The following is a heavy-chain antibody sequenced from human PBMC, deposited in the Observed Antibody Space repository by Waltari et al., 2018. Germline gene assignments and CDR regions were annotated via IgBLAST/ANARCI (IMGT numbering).Heavy chain of an antibody. V-gene: IGHV3-21*02. J-gene: IGHJ1*01. CDR1: GFNFSNYG. CDR3: ARGRMTTKVTPWDF. D-gene: IGHD4-17*01. Sequence: QLVESGGGLVRPGGSLRLSCATSGFNFSNYGLNWVRPAPGKGLEWVSFISGSGNFVYYVDSVKGRFTISRDNGKNLVYLDMNGLRGEDTALYYCARGRMTTKVTPWDFWGQGTLVTVSS. CDR2: ISGSGNFV.